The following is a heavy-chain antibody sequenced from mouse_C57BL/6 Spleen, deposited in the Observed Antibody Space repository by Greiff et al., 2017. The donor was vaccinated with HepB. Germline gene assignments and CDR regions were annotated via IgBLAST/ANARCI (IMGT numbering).Heavy chain of an antibody. Sequence: QVQLQQPGAELVMPGASVKLSCKASGYTFTSYWMHWVKQRPGQGLEWIGEIDPSDSYTNYNQKFKGKSTLTVDKSSSTAYMQLSSLTSEDSAVYYGAVITTVVAEPYYYAMDYWGQGTSVTVSA. CDR1: GYTFTSYW. CDR2: IDPSDSYT. CDR3: AVITTVVAEPYYYAMDY. D-gene: IGHD1-1*01. V-gene: IGHV1-69*01. J-gene: IGHJ4*01.